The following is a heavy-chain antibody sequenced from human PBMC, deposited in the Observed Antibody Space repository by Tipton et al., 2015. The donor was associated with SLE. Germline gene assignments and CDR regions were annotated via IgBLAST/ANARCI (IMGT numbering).Heavy chain of an antibody. J-gene: IGHJ4*02. Sequence: TLSLTCAVSGGSISSTSYYWGWIRQPPGEGLEWVGNIYYTGSTYYNPSLKSRVTISVDTSKNQFSLKLSSVTAADTAVYYCAGRGDLVVVTAYLDYWGQGTLVTVSS. CDR3: AGRGDLVVVTAYLDY. D-gene: IGHD2-21*02. V-gene: IGHV4-39*07. CDR1: GGSISSTSYY. CDR2: IYYTGST.